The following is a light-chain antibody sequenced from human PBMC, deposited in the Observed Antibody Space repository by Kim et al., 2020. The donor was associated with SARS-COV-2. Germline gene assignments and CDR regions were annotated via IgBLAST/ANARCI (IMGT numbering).Light chain of an antibody. CDR2: EVS. J-gene: IGLJ2*01. V-gene: IGLV2-8*01. CDR1: SMDVCGYNH. Sequence: SGTNSCTGNSMDVCGYNHGPRDQQHPGKAPKLMIYEVSKRPSGVPDRFSGSKSGNTASLTVSGLQAEDEADYYCSSYAGSNNLVVFGGGTQLTVL. CDR3: SSYAGSNNLVV.